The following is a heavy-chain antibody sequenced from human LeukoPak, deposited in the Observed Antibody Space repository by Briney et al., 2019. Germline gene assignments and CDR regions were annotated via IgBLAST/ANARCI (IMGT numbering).Heavy chain of an antibody. J-gene: IGHJ6*02. CDR3: ARGGDDSSGYPYYSGMDV. V-gene: IGHV3-30*04. D-gene: IGHD3-22*01. CDR2: MSYDGNNK. CDR1: GFTFSNYA. Sequence: PGGSLRLSCAASGFTFSNYAMHWVRKAPGKGLEWVAVMSYDGNNKYYADSVKGRFTISRDNSKNTLYLQTNSLRAEDTALYYCARGGDDSSGYPYYSGMDVWGQGTTVTVSS.